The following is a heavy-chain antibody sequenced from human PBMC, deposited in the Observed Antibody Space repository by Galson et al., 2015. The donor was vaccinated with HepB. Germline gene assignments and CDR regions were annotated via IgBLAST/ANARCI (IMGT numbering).Heavy chain of an antibody. V-gene: IGHV3-23*01. Sequence: SLRLSCAASGFTFSSYAMSWVRQAPGKGLEWVSAISGSGGSTYYADSVKGRFTISRDNSKNTLYLQMNSLRAEDTAVYYCAKYDFWSGYYSVGYYFDYWGQGTLVTVSS. D-gene: IGHD3/OR15-3a*01. CDR1: GFTFSSYA. CDR3: AKYDFWSGYYSVGYYFDY. CDR2: ISGSGGST. J-gene: IGHJ4*02.